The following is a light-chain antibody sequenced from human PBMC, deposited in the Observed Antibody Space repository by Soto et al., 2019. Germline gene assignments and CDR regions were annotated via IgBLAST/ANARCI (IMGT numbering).Light chain of an antibody. CDR2: DVS. Sequence: QSPLTQPRSLFGSPGQSVTISCTGTSSDVGLYNYVYWYHQHPGKAPKLMIYDVSKRPSGVPDRFSGSKSGNTASLAISGLQAEDEADYYCSSYAVSYTLVVFGTGPKVNV. J-gene: IGLJ1*01. CDR1: SSDVGLYNY. V-gene: IGLV2-11*01. CDR3: SSYAVSYTLVV.